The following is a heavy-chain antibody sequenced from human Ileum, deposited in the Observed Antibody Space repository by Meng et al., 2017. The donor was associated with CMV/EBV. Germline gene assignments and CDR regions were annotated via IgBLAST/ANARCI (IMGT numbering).Heavy chain of an antibody. CDR2: TAYRSKWDY. CDR1: GDSVSTNNVA. J-gene: IGHJ4*02. CDR3: ARESELLRFDH. D-gene: IGHD6-6*01. Sequence: QVQMQQPGPGLVKPSQTLSLTCDISGDSVSTNNVAWNWIRQSPLRGLEWLGRTAYRSKWDYEYSVSVKSRITISPDTSKNQFSLQLRSVTPEDTAVYFCARESELLRFDHWGQGTLVTVSS. V-gene: IGHV6-1*01.